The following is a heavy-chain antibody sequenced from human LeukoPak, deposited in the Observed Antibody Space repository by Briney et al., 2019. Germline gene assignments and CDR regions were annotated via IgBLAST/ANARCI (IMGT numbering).Heavy chain of an antibody. V-gene: IGHV4-34*01. J-gene: IGHJ6*03. Sequence: SETLSLTCAVYGGSFSDYYWSWIRQPPGKGLEWIGEINHSGSTNYNPSLKSRVTISVDTSKNQFSLKLSSVTAADTAVYYCARGASSGWITKDYYYYYMDVWGKGTTVTISS. CDR2: INHSGST. CDR1: GGSFSDYY. D-gene: IGHD6-19*01. CDR3: ARGASSGWITKDYYYYYMDV.